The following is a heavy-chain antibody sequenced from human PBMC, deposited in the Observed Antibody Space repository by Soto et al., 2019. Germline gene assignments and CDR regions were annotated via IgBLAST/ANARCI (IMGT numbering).Heavy chain of an antibody. CDR2: ISYDGRNK. V-gene: IGHV3-30*18. CDR1: GFTFSTYG. CDR3: AKDIGNYYWVMQNWYFDL. Sequence: QVQLVESGGGVVQPGRSLRLSCAASGFTFSTYGMHWVRQAPGKGLEWVAVISYDGRNKYYADSVKGRFTISRDNSKNTLYLQMNSLRAEDTAIYYCAKDIGNYYWVMQNWYFDLWGRGTLVTVSS. J-gene: IGHJ2*01. D-gene: IGHD1-26*01.